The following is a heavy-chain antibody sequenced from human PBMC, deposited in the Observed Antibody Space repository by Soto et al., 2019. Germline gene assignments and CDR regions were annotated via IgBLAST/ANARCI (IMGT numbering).Heavy chain of an antibody. CDR3: ARDLRLGELSLFGY. Sequence: GGSLRLSCAASGFTFTNYAMSWVRQAPGKGLEWVLTISGSGGSTYYADSVKGRFTISRDNSKNTLYLQMSSLRAEDTAVYYCARDLRLGELSLFGYWGQGTLVTVSS. V-gene: IGHV3-23*01. D-gene: IGHD3-16*02. J-gene: IGHJ4*02. CDR1: GFTFTNYA. CDR2: ISGSGGST.